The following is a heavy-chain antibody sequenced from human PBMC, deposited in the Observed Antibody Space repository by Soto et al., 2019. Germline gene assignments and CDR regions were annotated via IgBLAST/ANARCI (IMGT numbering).Heavy chain of an antibody. CDR3: ARLGYCSGGSCYSPYMDV. Sequence: SETLSLTCTVSGGSISSYYWSWIRQPPGKGLEWIGYIYYSGSTNYNPSLKSRVTISVDTSKNQFSLKLSSVTAADTAVYYFARLGYCSGGSCYSPYMDVWGKGTTVTVSS. CDR2: IYYSGST. CDR1: GGSISSYY. J-gene: IGHJ6*03. V-gene: IGHV4-59*01. D-gene: IGHD2-15*01.